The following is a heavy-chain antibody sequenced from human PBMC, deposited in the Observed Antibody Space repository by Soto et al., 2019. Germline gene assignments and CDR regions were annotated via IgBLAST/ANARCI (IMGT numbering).Heavy chain of an antibody. CDR2: INQDGSEK. CDR3: ARWSYDIFTPFDY. D-gene: IGHD3-9*01. J-gene: IGHJ4*02. V-gene: IGHV3-7*01. CDR1: GFIFSNYW. Sequence: PGGSLRLSCAASGFIFSNYWMSWVRRPPGKGLEWVANINQDGSEKYYVDSVKGRFTISRDSSQNSLILEMNNLRGEDTAIYYCARWSYDIFTPFDYWGQGT.